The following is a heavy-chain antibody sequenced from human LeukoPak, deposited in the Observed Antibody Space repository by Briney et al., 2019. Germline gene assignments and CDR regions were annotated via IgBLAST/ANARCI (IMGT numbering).Heavy chain of an antibody. CDR3: ARGPKITMIVVVRGYYFDY. J-gene: IGHJ4*02. V-gene: IGHV4-39*07. CDR2: IYYSGST. D-gene: IGHD3-22*01. Sequence: SETLSLTCTVSGGSISSSSYYWGWIRQPPGKGLEWIGSIYYSGSTYYNPSLKSRVTISVDTSKNQFSLKLSSVTAADTAVYYCARGPKITMIVVVRGYYFDYWGQGTLATVSS. CDR1: GGSISSSSYY.